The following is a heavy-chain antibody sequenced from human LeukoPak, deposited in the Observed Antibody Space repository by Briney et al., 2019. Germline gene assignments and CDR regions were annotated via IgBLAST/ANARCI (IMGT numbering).Heavy chain of an antibody. Sequence: SGGSLRLSCAASGFTFSRYWMHWVRQAPGKGLVWVSRINSDGSSTSYADSVKGRFTISIDNAKNTLYLQMNSLTVEDTAVYYCARDGLTKCTLDSEYLGQGTLGTVSS. CDR2: INSDGSST. CDR1: GFTFSRYW. D-gene: IGHD3-16*01. V-gene: IGHV3-74*01. J-gene: IGHJ4*02. CDR3: ARDGLTKCTLDSEY.